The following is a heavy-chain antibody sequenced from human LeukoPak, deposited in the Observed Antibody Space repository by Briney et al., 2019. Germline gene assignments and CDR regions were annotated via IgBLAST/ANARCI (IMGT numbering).Heavy chain of an antibody. D-gene: IGHD3-22*01. CDR3: ARASYDSSGYSGLFFDY. J-gene: IGHJ4*02. Sequence: PSETLSLTCTVSGGSISSSSYYWGWIRQPPGKGLEWIGSIYYSGSTYYNPSLKSRVTISVDTSKNQFSLKLSSVTAADTAVYYCARASYDSSGYSGLFFDYWGQGTLVTVSP. V-gene: IGHV4-39*07. CDR1: GGSISSSSYY. CDR2: IYYSGST.